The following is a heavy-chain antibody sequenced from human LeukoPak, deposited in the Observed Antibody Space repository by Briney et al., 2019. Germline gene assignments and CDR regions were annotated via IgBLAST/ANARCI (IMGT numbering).Heavy chain of an antibody. J-gene: IGHJ4*02. CDR3: ARERSSGPFDY. V-gene: IGHV3-11*01. D-gene: IGHD6-19*01. CDR2: ITTNGAST. CDR1: GFMFSDYY. Sequence: GGSLRLSCVASGFMFSDYYMTWIRQAPGKGLEWISYITTNGASTYYATSVKGRFTISRDNAKNSLYLQMNSLRAEDTAVYYCARERSSGPFDYWGQGTLVTVSS.